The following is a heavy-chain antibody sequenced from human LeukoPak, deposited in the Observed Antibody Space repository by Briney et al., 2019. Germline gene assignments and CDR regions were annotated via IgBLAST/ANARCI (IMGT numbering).Heavy chain of an antibody. Sequence: GGSLRLSCAASGFTFSSYAMSWVRQAPGKGLEWVSAISGSGGSTYYADSVKGRFTISRDNSKNTLYLQMNSLRAEDTAVYYCAKDGTYCSSTSCPGAYYYYYGMDVWDQGTTVTVSS. D-gene: IGHD2-2*01. CDR3: AKDGTYCSSTSCPGAYYYYYGMDV. CDR2: ISGSGGST. CDR1: GFTFSSYA. J-gene: IGHJ6*02. V-gene: IGHV3-23*01.